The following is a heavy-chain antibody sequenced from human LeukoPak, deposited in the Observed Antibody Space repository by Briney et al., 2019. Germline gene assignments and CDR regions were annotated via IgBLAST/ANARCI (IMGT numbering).Heavy chain of an antibody. CDR3: AREGDDSIPGLTVPVYYYYYYGTDV. CDR1: GFTFSSYS. D-gene: IGHD3-16*01. Sequence: PGGSLRLSCAASGFTFSSYSMNWVRQAPGKGLEWVSSISSSSSYIYYADSVKGRFTISRDNAKNSLYLQMNSLRAEDMAVYYCAREGDDSIPGLTVPVYYYYYYGTDVWGQGTTVTVSS. V-gene: IGHV3-21*01. CDR2: ISSSSSYI. J-gene: IGHJ6*02.